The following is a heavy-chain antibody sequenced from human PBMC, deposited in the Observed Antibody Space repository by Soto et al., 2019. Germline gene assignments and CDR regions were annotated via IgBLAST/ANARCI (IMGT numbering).Heavy chain of an antibody. CDR3: ARDNILGILYGGMDV. V-gene: IGHV4-30-4*01. Sequence: SETLSVTCTVSGGSIGSGDYYWSWVRHPPGKGLEWIGYIYYSGSTYYNPSLKSRVTISVDTSKNQFSLKLSSVTAADTAVYYCARDNILGILYGGMDVWGQGTTVTVSS. CDR1: GGSIGSGDYY. D-gene: IGHD3-3*01. J-gene: IGHJ6*02. CDR2: IYYSGST.